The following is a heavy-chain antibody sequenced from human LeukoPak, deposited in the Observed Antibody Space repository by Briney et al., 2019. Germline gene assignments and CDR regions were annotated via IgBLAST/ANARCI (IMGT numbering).Heavy chain of an antibody. V-gene: IGHV3-7*01. D-gene: IGHD2-2*01. CDR3: ARGGEYCSSTSCYSFPDY. Sequence: GGSLRLSCAASGFTFSSSWMNWVRQAPGKGLEWVANIKQDGSEKYYVDSVKGRFTISRDNAKNSLYLQMNSLGAEDTAVYYCARGGEYCSSTSCYSFPDYWGQGTLVTVSS. CDR1: GFTFSSSW. J-gene: IGHJ4*02. CDR2: IKQDGSEK.